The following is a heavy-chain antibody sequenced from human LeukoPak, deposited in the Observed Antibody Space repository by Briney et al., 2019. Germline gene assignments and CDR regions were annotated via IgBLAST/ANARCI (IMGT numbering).Heavy chain of an antibody. Sequence: PGRSLRLSCTASGFTFNDYAMSWFRQAPGKGLEWVGFIRSKTYGGTTEYAASVKGRFTISRDDSKSIAYLQMNSLKTEDTAVYYCTRDLVEMATMPLVHYYYYYMDVWGKGTTVTISS. CDR1: GFTFNDYA. CDR2: IRSKTYGGTT. V-gene: IGHV3-49*03. CDR3: TRDLVEMATMPLVHYYYYYMDV. J-gene: IGHJ6*03. D-gene: IGHD5-24*01.